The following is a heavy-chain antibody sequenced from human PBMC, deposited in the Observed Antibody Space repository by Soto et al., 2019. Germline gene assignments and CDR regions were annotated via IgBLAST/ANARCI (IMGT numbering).Heavy chain of an antibody. D-gene: IGHD3-9*01. CDR2: INHSGST. Sequence: SETLSLTCAVYGGSFSGYYWSWIRQPPGKGLEWIGEINHSGSTNYNPSLKSRVTISVDTSKNQFSLKLSSVTAADTAVYYCARGPLGFTICPVGGASSPYYFDDWGQGTLVSVSS. V-gene: IGHV4-34*01. CDR1: GGSFSGYY. J-gene: IGHJ4*02. CDR3: ARGPLGFTICPVGGASSPYYFDD.